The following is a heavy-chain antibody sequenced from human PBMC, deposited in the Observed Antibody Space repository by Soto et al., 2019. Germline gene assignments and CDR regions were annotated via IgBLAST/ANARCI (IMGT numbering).Heavy chain of an antibody. J-gene: IGHJ4*02. V-gene: IGHV3-23*01. CDR3: EKGRRRFVDNLNGSTNFDS. D-gene: IGHD3-9*01. Sequence: EVHLLGSGGDLVKPGGSLRLSCAVSGFTFNNFAMSWVRQSPGKGLEWVSTISRDGDLRHYAESVKGRFTISRDNAKSSLFLQMNSLRAEDTALYFCEKGRRRFVDNLNGSTNFDSWGQGTLVTVSS. CDR1: GFTFNNFA. CDR2: ISRDGDLR.